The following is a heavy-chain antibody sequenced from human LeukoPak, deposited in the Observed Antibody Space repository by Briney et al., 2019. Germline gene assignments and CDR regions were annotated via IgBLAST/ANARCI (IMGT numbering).Heavy chain of an antibody. CDR1: GGSFSGYY. J-gene: IGHJ4*02. V-gene: IGHV4-34*01. CDR2: INHSGST. Sequence: SETLSLTCAVYGGSFSGYYWSWIRQPPGNGLEWIGEINHSGSTNYNPSLKSRVTISVDTSKNQFSLKLSSVTAADTAVYYCARGNRYSSERQYYFDYWGQGTLVTVSS. D-gene: IGHD1-1*01. CDR3: ARGNRYSSERQYYFDY.